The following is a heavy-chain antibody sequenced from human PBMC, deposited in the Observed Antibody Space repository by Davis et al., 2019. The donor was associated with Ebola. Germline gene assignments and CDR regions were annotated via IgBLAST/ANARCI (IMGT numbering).Heavy chain of an antibody. Sequence: GGSLRLSCSASGFTFRTYSMSWVRQAPGKGLEWVSSISSDSDYIYYADSAKGRFTISRDNAKNSLYLQMNSLRAEDTAVYFCARGGRWYDILTEASLMDVWGKGTTVAVSA. J-gene: IGHJ6*04. V-gene: IGHV3-21*01. CDR1: GFTFRTYS. CDR3: ARGGRWYDILTEASLMDV. D-gene: IGHD3-9*01. CDR2: ISSDSDYI.